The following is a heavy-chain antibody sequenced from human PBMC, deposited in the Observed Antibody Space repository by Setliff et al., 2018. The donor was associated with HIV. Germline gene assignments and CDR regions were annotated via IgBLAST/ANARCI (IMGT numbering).Heavy chain of an antibody. V-gene: IGHV3-7*01. CDR3: AKLGGSGSYSNAFDY. D-gene: IGHD3-10*01. Sequence: PGGSLRLSCAASGFRFSVYSMHWVRQAPGKGLEWVANIDRDGSETNYVDSVKGRFTIFRDNAKSSMYLQMNSLRAEDTAIYFCAKLGGSGSYSNAFDYWGQGTLVTVSS. CDR2: IDRDGSET. CDR1: GFRFSVYS. J-gene: IGHJ4*02.